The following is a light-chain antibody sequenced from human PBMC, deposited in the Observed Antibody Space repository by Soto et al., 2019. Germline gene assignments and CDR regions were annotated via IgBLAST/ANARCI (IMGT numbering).Light chain of an antibody. CDR3: QQYNTDTRYI. J-gene: IGKJ2*01. Sequence: DIQMTQSPSTLSASVGDRVTITCRASQSISSWLAWYQQKPGKAPKLLIYKSSSLESGVPSRFSSSGSGTEFTLTISSLQPDDFATYHCQQYNTDTRYIFGQGTKLEIK. CDR1: QSISSW. CDR2: KSS. V-gene: IGKV1-5*03.